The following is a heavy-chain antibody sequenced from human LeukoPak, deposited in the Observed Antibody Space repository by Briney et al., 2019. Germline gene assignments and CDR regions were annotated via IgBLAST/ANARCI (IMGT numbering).Heavy chain of an antibody. CDR3: AKEYRIGSGCYDY. D-gene: IGHD6-19*01. Sequence: GGSLRLSCAASGFTFDGYVMHWVRQAPGKGLEWVSGISWNSGNIGYADSVKGRFTISRDNGKNSLYLQMNSLRPKDTALYYCAKEYRIGSGCYDYWGQGTLVTVSS. V-gene: IGHV3-9*01. CDR1: GFTFDGYV. J-gene: IGHJ4*02. CDR2: ISWNSGNI.